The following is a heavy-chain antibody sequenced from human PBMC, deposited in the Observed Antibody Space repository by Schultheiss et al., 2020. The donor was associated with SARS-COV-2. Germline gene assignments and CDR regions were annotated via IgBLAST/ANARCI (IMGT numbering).Heavy chain of an antibody. J-gene: IGHJ6*02. D-gene: IGHD6-19*01. CDR3: TTDRYSSGWYLPYYYYGMDV. CDR1: GFTFSNAW. V-gene: IGHV3-15*01. Sequence: GGSLRLSCAASGFTFSNAWMSWVRQAPGKGLEWVGRIKSKTDGGTTDYAAPVKGRFTISRDDSKNTLYLQMNSLKTEDTALYYCTTDRYSSGWYLPYYYYGMDVWGQGTTVTVSS. CDR2: IKSKTDGGTT.